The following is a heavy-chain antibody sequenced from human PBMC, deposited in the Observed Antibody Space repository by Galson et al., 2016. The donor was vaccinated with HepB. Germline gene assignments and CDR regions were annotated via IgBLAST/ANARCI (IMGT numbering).Heavy chain of an antibody. D-gene: IGHD2/OR15-2a*01. CDR2: IIPVFDTT. V-gene: IGHV1-69*06. CDR3: ARIGSDSTRFDY. CDR1: GGSFISYA. Sequence: KVSCKVSGGSFISYAINWVRQGPGQGLEWMGGIIPVFDTTDYAQTFQGRVTITADKSTSTAYMELHSLRSDDTAIYYCARIGSDSTRFDYWGQGTLVTVPT. J-gene: IGHJ4*02.